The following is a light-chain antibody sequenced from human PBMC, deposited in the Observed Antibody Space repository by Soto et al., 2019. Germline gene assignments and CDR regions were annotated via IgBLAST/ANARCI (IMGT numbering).Light chain of an antibody. V-gene: IGKV3-20*01. J-gene: IGKJ5*01. CDR2: DVS. CDR1: QSVSRSQ. Sequence: EIVLTQSPGTLSLSPGERVTLSCSAIQSVSRSQLAWYQQKPGQAPRLLIYDVSSRATGIPDRFIGSGSGTDFTLTISRLEHEDFAVYYCQQYGTSHRITFGQGTRLEIK. CDR3: QQYGTSHRIT.